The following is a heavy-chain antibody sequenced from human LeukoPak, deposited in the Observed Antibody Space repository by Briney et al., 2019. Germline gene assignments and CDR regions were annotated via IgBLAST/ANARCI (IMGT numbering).Heavy chain of an antibody. CDR1: GYTLTELS. CDR3: ARAVASDY. V-gene: IGHV1-18*01. D-gene: IGHD5-12*01. Sequence: ASVKVSCMVSGYTLTELSMHWVRQAPGQGLEWMGWISAYNGNTNYAQKLQGRVTMTTDTSTSTAYMELRSLRSDDTAVYYCARAVASDYWGQGTLVTVSS. J-gene: IGHJ4*02. CDR2: ISAYNGNT.